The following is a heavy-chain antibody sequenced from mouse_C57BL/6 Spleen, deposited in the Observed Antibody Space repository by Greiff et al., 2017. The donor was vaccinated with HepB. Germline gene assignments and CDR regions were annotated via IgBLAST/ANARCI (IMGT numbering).Heavy chain of an antibody. J-gene: IGHJ3*01. V-gene: IGHV1-18*01. CDR2: INPNNGGT. Sequence: EVQLQQSGPELVKPGASVKIPCKASGYTFTDYNMDWVKQSHGKSLEWIGDINPNNGGTIYNQKFKGKATLTVDKSSSTAYMELRSLTSEDTAVYYCASRNWDVWFAYWGQGTLVTVSA. CDR3: ASRNWDVWFAY. CDR1: GYTFTDYN. D-gene: IGHD4-1*01.